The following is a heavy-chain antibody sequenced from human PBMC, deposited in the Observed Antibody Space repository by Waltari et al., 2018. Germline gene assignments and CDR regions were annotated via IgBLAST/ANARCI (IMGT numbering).Heavy chain of an antibody. D-gene: IGHD5-18*01. Sequence: QVQLQESGPRLVKPSETLSLTCTVSSASISDYYWSWIRQPPGKGPEWIGYISYSGSTSYNTSLWCRVTLSVDTSKNQCSLKLSSVTAADTAVYYCASFRGHSFKYYFDSWGQGALVTVSS. V-gene: IGHV4-59*01. CDR2: ISYSGST. J-gene: IGHJ4*02. CDR1: SASISDYY. CDR3: ASFRGHSFKYYFDS.